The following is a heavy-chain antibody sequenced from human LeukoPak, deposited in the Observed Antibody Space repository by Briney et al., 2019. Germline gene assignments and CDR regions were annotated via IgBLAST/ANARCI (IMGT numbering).Heavy chain of an antibody. CDR3: AKSIEGSGSYYNSYFDY. V-gene: IGHV3-48*01. D-gene: IGHD3-10*01. CDR1: GFTFNNYG. CDR2: IGNSGNTI. J-gene: IGHJ4*02. Sequence: GGSLRLSCAVSGFTFNNYGMNWVRQAPGKGLEWISYIGNSGNTIYYADSVRGRFTISRDNAKNSLYLQMNSLRVEDTALYYCAKSIEGSGSYYNSYFDYWGQGSLVTVSS.